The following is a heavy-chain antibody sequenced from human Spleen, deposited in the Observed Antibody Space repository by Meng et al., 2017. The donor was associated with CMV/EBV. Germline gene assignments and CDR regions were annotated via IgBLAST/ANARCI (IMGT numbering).Heavy chain of an antibody. J-gene: IGHJ6*02. Sequence: GGSLRLSCTLSGGSISGGFHWSWVRQRPGKGLEWVANIKQDGSENYYVDSVKGRFTISRDNAKNSLYLQMNSLRAEDTAVYYCARVNGGGTRHHLHDDGLDVWGQGTTVTVSS. CDR3: ARVNGGGTRHHLHDDGLDV. CDR1: GGSISGGF. V-gene: IGHV3-7*01. CDR2: IKQDGSEN. D-gene: IGHD1-14*01.